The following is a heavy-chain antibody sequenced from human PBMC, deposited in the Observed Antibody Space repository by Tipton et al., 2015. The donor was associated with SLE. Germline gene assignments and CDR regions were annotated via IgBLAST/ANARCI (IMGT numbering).Heavy chain of an antibody. D-gene: IGHD2-15*01. Sequence: TLSLTCAVYGGSFSGYYWSWIRQPPGKGLEWIGEINHSGSTNYNPSLKSRVTISVDTSKNQFSLKLSSVTAADTAVYYCARHRLFHDSLPRGVWGQGTTVTVSS. CDR3: ARHRLFHDSLPRGV. CDR2: INHSGST. V-gene: IGHV4-34*01. J-gene: IGHJ6*02. CDR1: GGSFSGYY.